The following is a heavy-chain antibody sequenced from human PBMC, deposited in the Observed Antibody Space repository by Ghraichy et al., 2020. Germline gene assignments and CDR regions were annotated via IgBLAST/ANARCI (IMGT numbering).Heavy chain of an antibody. V-gene: IGHV3-53*01. CDR1: GFSVSDNY. Sequence: SCAVSGFSVSDNYMSWVRQAPGKGLDWVSVIYSGGSTYYADSVKGRFTISRDNSKNTLYLQMNSLRAEDTAVYYCARDGKGSGWYYYGIDVWGQGTTVTVSS. CDR3: ARDGKGSGWYYYGIDV. D-gene: IGHD6-19*01. CDR2: IYSGGST. J-gene: IGHJ6*02.